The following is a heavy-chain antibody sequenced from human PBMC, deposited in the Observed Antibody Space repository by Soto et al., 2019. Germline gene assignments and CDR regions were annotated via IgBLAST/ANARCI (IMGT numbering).Heavy chain of an antibody. D-gene: IGHD5-18*01. J-gene: IGHJ4*02. V-gene: IGHV1-46*01. CDR1: GYTVTSDY. CDR3: ARSALGYIFDY. Sequence: ASVKVSCKASGYTVTSDYMHWVRQAPGQGLEWMGIINPSGGSTSYAQKFQGRVTMTRDTSTSTVYMELSSLRSEDTAVYYCARSALGYIFDYWGQGHMVTVSS. CDR2: INPSGGST.